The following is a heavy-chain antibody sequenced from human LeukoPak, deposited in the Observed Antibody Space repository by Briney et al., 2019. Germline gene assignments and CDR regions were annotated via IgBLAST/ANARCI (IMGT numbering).Heavy chain of an antibody. CDR3: ARSHPPFDY. CDR2: INHSGST. CDR1: GGSFSGYY. Sequence: SETLSLTCAVYGGSFSGYYWSWIRQPPGKGLEWIGEINHSGSTNYNPSLKSRVTISVDTSKNQFSLKLSSVTAAGTAVYYCARSHPPFDYWGQGTLVTVSS. J-gene: IGHJ4*02. V-gene: IGHV4-34*01.